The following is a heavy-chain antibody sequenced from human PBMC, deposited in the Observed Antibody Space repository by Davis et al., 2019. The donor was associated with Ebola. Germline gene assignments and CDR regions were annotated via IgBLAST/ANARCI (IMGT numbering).Heavy chain of an antibody. CDR1: GYSFTSYW. J-gene: IGHJ5*02. CDR2: IYPGDSDT. Sequence: GESLKISCKGSGYSFTSYWIGWVRQMPGKGLEWMGIIYPGDSDTRYSPSFQGPVTISADKSIRTAYLQWSSLRASDTAMYFCARLSCAGGSCANWFDAWGQGTLVTVSS. V-gene: IGHV5-51*01. D-gene: IGHD2-15*01. CDR3: ARLSCAGGSCANWFDA.